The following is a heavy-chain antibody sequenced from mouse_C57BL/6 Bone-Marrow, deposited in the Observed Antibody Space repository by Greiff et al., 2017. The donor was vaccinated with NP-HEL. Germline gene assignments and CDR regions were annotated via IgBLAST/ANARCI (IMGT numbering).Heavy chain of an antibody. CDR2: IDPSASYT. J-gene: IGHJ2*01. V-gene: IGHV1-69*01. CDR3: AREGNYFDY. Sequence: QVQLQQPGAELVLPGASVKLSCKASGYTFTSYWMHWVQQRPGPGLEWIGEIDPSASYTNYNQKFKGKSTLTVAKSSSTAYMQLSSLTSEDSAVYYCAREGNYFDYWGQGTTLTVSS. CDR1: GYTFTSYW.